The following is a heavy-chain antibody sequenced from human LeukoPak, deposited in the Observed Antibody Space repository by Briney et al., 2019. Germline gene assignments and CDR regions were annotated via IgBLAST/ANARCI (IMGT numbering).Heavy chain of an antibody. Sequence: ASVKVSCKASGYTFTSYDINWVRQATGQGLEWMGWMNPNSGGTNYAQKFQGRVTMTRDTSISTAYMELSRLRSDDTAVYYCARRDSSSSFDYWGQGTLVTVSS. J-gene: IGHJ4*02. CDR1: GYTFTSYD. CDR3: ARRDSSSSFDY. D-gene: IGHD6-6*01. V-gene: IGHV1-2*02. CDR2: MNPNSGGT.